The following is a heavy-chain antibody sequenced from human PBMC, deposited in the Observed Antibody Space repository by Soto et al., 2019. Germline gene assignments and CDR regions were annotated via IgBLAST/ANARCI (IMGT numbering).Heavy chain of an antibody. CDR3: ARGHSSSWYGDYYYGMDV. D-gene: IGHD6-13*01. V-gene: IGHV4-34*01. CDR2: INHSGST. Sequence: SETLSLTCAVYGGSFSGYYWSWIRQPPGKGLEWIGEINHSGSTNYNPSLKSRVTISVDTSKNQFSLKLSSVTAADTAVYYCARGHSSSWYGDYYYGMDVWGQGTTVT. CDR1: GGSFSGYY. J-gene: IGHJ6*02.